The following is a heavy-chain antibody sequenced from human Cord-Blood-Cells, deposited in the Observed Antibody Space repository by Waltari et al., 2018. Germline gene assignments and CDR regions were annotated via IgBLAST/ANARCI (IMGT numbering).Heavy chain of an antibody. CDR1: GGSFSGYY. Sequence: QVQLQQWGAGLLKPSETLSLTCAVYGGSFSGYYWSGIRQPPGKGLEWIGEINHSGSTNYNPSLKSRVTISVDTSKNQFSLKLSSVTAADTAVYYCAREVTMVRGVLDVWGQGTTVTVSS. CDR3: AREVTMVRGVLDV. CDR2: INHSGST. V-gene: IGHV4-34*01. J-gene: IGHJ6*02. D-gene: IGHD3-10*01.